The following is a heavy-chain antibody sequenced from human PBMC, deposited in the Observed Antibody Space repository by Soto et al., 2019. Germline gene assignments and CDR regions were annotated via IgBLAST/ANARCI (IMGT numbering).Heavy chain of an antibody. CDR2: IFFSGNT. D-gene: IGHD3-10*02. J-gene: IGHJ5*02. CDR3: ASLRCSGTNFLFDP. Sequence: QVQLQESGPGLVEPSQTLSLTCSVSGGSISSDDCYWSWIRQHPGKGLEWIGNIFFSGNTSYNPSLMSRVSISVDTSKNQFSLSVTSVTAADTAVYYCASLRCSGTNFLFDPWGQGSLVTVSS. V-gene: IGHV4-31*03. CDR1: GGSISSDDCY.